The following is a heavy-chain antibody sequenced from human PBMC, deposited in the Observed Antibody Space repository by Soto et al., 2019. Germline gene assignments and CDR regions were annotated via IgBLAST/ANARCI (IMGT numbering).Heavy chain of an antibody. CDR3: ASRRYSDGYGSYY. Sequence: QGQLVQSGAEVTKPGSSVKVSCKASGGTFSSYAISWVRQSPGQGLDWMGGLIPIFGTANYAQKFQGRVTIKADESTSTAYMELSSLRSEDTAVYYCASRRYSDGYGSYYWGQGPLVTVSS. V-gene: IGHV1-69*12. CDR1: GGTFSSYA. J-gene: IGHJ4*02. CDR2: LIPIFGTA. D-gene: IGHD5-18*01.